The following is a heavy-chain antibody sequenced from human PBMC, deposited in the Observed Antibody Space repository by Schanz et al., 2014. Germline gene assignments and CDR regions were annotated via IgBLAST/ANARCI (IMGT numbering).Heavy chain of an antibody. V-gene: IGHV3-23*01. CDR1: GFSFSIFA. CDR2: LTGSGTTT. Sequence: EVQLLESGGGLVQPGGSLRLSCAASGFSFSIFAMTWVRQAPGQGLDWVSALTGSGTTTYYADSVKGRFTISRDNSKNTLDLQMNSLRAEDTAIYYCAKDLAAVGVFDYWGQGSLVTVSP. J-gene: IGHJ4*02. CDR3: AKDLAAVGVFDY. D-gene: IGHD6-13*01.